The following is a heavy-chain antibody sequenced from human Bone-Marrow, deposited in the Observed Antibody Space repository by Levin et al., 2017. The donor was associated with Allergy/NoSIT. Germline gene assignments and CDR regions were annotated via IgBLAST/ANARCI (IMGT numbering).Heavy chain of an antibody. D-gene: IGHD3-16*01. J-gene: IGHJ6*02. CDR3: ARDQFGGSPDYSYGMDV. CDR2: VYDSETT. Sequence: KASETLSLTCSVSGGSLTSGPYYWTWIRQSPGKGLEWVGYVYDSETTNYNPSLKSRLTISLDTSNNQFSLRLSSVTAADTAVYFCARDQFGGSPDYSYGMDVWGQGTTVTVSS. V-gene: IGHV4-61*01. CDR1: GGSLTSGPYY.